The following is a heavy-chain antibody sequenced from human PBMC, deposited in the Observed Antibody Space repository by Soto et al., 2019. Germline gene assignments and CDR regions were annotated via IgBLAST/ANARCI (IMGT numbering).Heavy chain of an antibody. J-gene: IGHJ1*01. Sequence: QVQLVESGGGVVQPGTSLRCSCVGSGFTFRSYVIHWVRQATGKGLEWVALTSYDGSDKYYADSVRGRFTISRDNSRNTVDLQRDSMRLEDTALYYCARWGTTGGLDVWCQGTLVSVSS. CDR2: TSYDGSDK. V-gene: IGHV3-30*19. D-gene: IGHD3-16*01. CDR1: GFTFRSYV. CDR3: ARWGTTGGLDV.